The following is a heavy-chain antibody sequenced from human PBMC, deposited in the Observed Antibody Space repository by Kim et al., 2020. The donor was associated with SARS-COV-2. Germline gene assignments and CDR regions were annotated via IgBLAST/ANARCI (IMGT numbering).Heavy chain of an antibody. CDR1: GFTFGDYA. CDR2: IRDKAHGGTT. CDR3: TNESY. J-gene: IGHJ4*02. Sequence: GGSLRLSCRSSGFTFGDYAINWVRQAPGKGLEWVGFIRDKAHGGTTDYAASLKGRFAISRDDSKSIAYLQMNSLKTEDTAVYYCTNESYWGQGTLVTVSS. V-gene: IGHV3-49*04.